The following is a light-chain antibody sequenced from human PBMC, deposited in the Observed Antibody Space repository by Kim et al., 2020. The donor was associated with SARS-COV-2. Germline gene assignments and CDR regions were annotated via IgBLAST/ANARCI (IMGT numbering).Light chain of an antibody. V-gene: IGLV3-19*01. CDR1: SLSSYY. Sequence: SSELTQDPAVSVALGQTVRITCEGDSLSSYYATWYQQKPGQAPKVVIYGKDNRPSGVPDRFSGSSSVNTASLTITGTQAGDEADYYCNSRDSNDDVVFGG. J-gene: IGLJ2*01. CDR2: GKD. CDR3: NSRDSNDDVV.